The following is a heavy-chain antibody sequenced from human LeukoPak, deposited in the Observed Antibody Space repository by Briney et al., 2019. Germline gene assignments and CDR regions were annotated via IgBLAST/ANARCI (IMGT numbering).Heavy chain of an antibody. CDR3: ARDLKAARGPAY. Sequence: GGSLRLSCAASGFTFSSYGMHWVRQAPGKGLEWVAVISYDGSNKYYADSVKGRFTISRDNSKNTLYLQMNSLRAEDTAVYYCARDLKAARGPAYWGQGTLVTVSS. J-gene: IGHJ4*02. CDR2: ISYDGSNK. CDR1: GFTFSSYG. D-gene: IGHD6-6*01. V-gene: IGHV3-30*03.